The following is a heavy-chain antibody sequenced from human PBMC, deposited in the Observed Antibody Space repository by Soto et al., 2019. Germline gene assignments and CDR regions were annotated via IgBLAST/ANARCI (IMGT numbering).Heavy chain of an antibody. CDR1: GDTFSFYS. D-gene: IGHD3-10*01. V-gene: IGHV1-69*04. Sequence: QVQLVQSGAEVKRPGSSVKVSCKASGDTFSFYSINLVRQAPGLGLEWMGRVNPIISMSNYAHRFQGRVTMTADKSTSTAYMELSGLRSEDTALYYFAPSYGSGYRAFDYWGQGALVTVS. CDR2: VNPIISMS. CDR3: APSYGSGYRAFDY. J-gene: IGHJ4*02.